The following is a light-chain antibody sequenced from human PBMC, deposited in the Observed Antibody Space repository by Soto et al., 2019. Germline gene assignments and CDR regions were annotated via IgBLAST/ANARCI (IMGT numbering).Light chain of an antibody. CDR1: QDISNY. J-gene: IGKJ4*01. Sequence: DIQMTQSPSSLSASVGDRVTITCQASQDISNYLNWYQQKPGKAPKLLIYDASNLETGVPSRFSGSGSGTDFTFTISSLQHEDIATYYCQQYDNLPLGLTFGGGTKVEIK. CDR2: DAS. CDR3: QQYDNLPLGLT. V-gene: IGKV1-33*01.